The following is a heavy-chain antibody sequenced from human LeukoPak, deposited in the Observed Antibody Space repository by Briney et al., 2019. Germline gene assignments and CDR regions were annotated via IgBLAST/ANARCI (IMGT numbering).Heavy chain of an antibody. CDR2: VYYSGST. V-gene: IGHV4-39*01. J-gene: IGHJ4*02. Sequence: PSETPSLTCTVSGGSISSSDYYWGWIRQPPGKGLEWIGSVYYSGSTYYNPSLKSRVTISVDTSRTHFSLKLSSVTAADTAVYYCARQYGSSPIDYWGQGTLVTVSS. CDR3: ARQYGSSPIDY. D-gene: IGHD6-13*01. CDR1: GGSISSSDYY.